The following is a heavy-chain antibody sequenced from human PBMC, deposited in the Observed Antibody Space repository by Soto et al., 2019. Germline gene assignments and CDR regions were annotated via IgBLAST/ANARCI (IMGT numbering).Heavy chain of an antibody. D-gene: IGHD2-21*01. V-gene: IGHV3-72*01. CDR2: IRNKANSYTT. Sequence: PGGSLRLSCAASGFTFSDHYMDWVRQAPGKGLEWVGRIRNKANSYTTEYAASVKGRFTISRDDSRNSLYLQMNSLKTEDTAMYYCTRAGILTTPYYFDYWGQGTLVT. CDR1: GFTFSDHY. J-gene: IGHJ4*02. CDR3: TRAGILTTPYYFDY.